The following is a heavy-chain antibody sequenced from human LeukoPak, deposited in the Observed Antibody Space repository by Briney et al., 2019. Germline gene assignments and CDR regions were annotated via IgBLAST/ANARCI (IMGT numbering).Heavy chain of an antibody. J-gene: IGHJ4*02. CDR1: GFTFSSYA. D-gene: IGHD2-2*01. V-gene: IGHV3-23*01. CDR2: ISGSGGST. Sequence: PGGSLRLTCAASGFTFSSYAMSWVRQAPGEGLEWVSAISGSGGSTYYADSEKGRFTISRDNSKNTLYLQMNSMRAEDTAVYYCAKDQGYIVVVPADYWGQGTLVTVSS. CDR3: AKDQGYIVVVPADY.